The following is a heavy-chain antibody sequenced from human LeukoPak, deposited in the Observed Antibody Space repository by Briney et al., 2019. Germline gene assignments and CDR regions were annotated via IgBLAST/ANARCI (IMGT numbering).Heavy chain of an antibody. CDR2: ISGSGGST. Sequence: GGSLRLSCAASGFTFSSYSMNCVRQAPGKGLEWVSAISGSGGSTYYADSVKGRFTISRDDSKNTLYLQMNSLKSEDTAVYYCTTELDVRPNHYWGQGTLVTVSS. V-gene: IGHV3-23*01. CDR1: GFTFSSYS. D-gene: IGHD1-14*01. CDR3: TTELDVRPNHY. J-gene: IGHJ4*02.